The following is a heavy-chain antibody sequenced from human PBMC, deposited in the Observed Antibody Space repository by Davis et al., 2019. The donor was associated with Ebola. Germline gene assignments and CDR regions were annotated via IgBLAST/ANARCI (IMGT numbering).Heavy chain of an antibody. D-gene: IGHD6-13*01. CDR1: GGSFTGYY. CDR3: ARVRRSAAGTSRPYYYYYGMDV. CDR2: INHIGST. J-gene: IGHJ6*02. V-gene: IGHV4-34*01. Sequence: SETLSLTCAVYGGSFTGYYWSWIRHPPGKGLEWIGAINHIGSTNYNPSLKSRVTISVDTSKNQFSLKLSSVTAADTAVYYCARVRRSAAGTSRPYYYYYGMDVWGQGTTVTVSS.